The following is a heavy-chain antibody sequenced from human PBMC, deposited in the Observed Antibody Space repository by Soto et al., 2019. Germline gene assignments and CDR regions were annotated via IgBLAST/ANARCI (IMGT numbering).Heavy chain of an antibody. CDR3: AKGGSFLYYYYAIDV. CDR2: ISGSGAST. CDR1: GFTFNSYA. D-gene: IGHD1-26*01. J-gene: IGHJ6*02. Sequence: GGSLRLSCAASGFTFNSYAMTWVRQAPGKGLEWVSAISGSGASTFYADSVKGRFSISRDNSKNTLYLQMNSLRAEDTAVYYYAKGGSFLYYYYAIDVCGQGTPFTVPS. V-gene: IGHV3-23*01.